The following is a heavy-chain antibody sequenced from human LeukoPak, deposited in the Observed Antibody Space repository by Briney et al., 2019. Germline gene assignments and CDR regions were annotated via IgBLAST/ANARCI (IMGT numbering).Heavy chain of an antibody. CDR1: GYSFTSYW. Sequence: GESLQISCKGSGYSFTSYWIGWVRQMPGKGLEWMGIIYPGDSDTRYSPSFQGQVTISADKSISTAYLQWSSLKASDTAMYYCARLVGYDYVWGSYRQYFDYWGQGTLVTISS. D-gene: IGHD3-16*02. CDR3: ARLVGYDYVWGSYRQYFDY. CDR2: IYPGDSDT. V-gene: IGHV5-51*01. J-gene: IGHJ4*02.